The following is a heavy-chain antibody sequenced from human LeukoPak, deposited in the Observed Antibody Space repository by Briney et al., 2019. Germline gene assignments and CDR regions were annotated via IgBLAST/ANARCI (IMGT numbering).Heavy chain of an antibody. Sequence: GGSLRLSCAASGFTFSSYGMHWVRQAPGKGLEWVAVISYDGSNKYYADSVKGRFTISRDNANNSLFLQMNSLRDEDTAVYYCARGYYSLGYFDYWGQGALVTVSS. CDR1: GFTFSSYG. V-gene: IGHV3-30*03. J-gene: IGHJ4*02. CDR2: ISYDGSNK. CDR3: ARGYYSLGYFDY. D-gene: IGHD3-22*01.